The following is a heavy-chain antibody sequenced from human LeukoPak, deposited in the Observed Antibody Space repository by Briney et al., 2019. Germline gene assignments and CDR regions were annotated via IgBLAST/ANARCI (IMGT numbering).Heavy chain of an antibody. D-gene: IGHD3-10*01. CDR1: GFTFSSYG. J-gene: IGHJ4*02. V-gene: IGHV3-30*18. CDR3: AKAGSGSNYLDY. CDR2: ISYDGSNK. Sequence: GGSLRLSCAASGFTFSSYGMHWVRQAPGKGLEWVAVISYDGSNKYYADSVKGRFTISRDNSKNTLYLQMNSLRAEDTAVYYCAKAGSGSNYLDYWGQGTLVTVSS.